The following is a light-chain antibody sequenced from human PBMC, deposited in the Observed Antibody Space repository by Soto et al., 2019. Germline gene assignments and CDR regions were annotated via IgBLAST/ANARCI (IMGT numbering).Light chain of an antibody. CDR2: KAS. J-gene: IGKJ1*01. CDR3: QHYTSYSEA. V-gene: IGKV1-5*03. Sequence: TKSRATRPSTVGDRVTIPCGASQSSTIWLAWYQQKQGKAPRLLIYKASTLKSGVPSRFSGSGSGTEFTLTISSLQPDDFATYYCQHYTSYSEAFGQGTKVDIK. CDR1: QSSTIW.